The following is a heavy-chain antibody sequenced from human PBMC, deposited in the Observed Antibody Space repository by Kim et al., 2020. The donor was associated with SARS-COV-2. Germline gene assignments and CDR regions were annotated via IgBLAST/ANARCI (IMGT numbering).Heavy chain of an antibody. D-gene: IGHD6-6*01. V-gene: IGHV5-51*01. CDR1: GYSFTSYW. CDR3: ARHPIPTDSIAARYWFDP. CDR2: IYPGDSDT. Sequence: GESLKISCKGSGYSFTSYWIGWVRQMPGKGLEWMGIIYPGDSDTRYSPSFQGQVTISADKSISTAYLQWSSLKASDTAMYYCARHPIPTDSIAARYWFDPWGQGTLVTVSS. J-gene: IGHJ5*02.